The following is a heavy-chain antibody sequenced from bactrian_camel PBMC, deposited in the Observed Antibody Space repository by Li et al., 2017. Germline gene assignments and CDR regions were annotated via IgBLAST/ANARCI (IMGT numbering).Heavy chain of an antibody. D-gene: IGHD1*01. V-gene: IGHV3-2*01. CDR2: INGNSRNT. J-gene: IGHJ4*01. CDR3: AADAADEDRFPLLRTRCLSARHLYTY. Sequence: VQLVESGGGSAQAGGSLRLSCAASGFIFSSAFMSWVRQAPGKGLEWVSSINGNSRNTHYADSVKGRFTASRDNAKNTLYLHMDSLKSEDTAMYSCAADAADEDRFPLLRTRCLSARHLYTYWGQGTQVTVS. CDR1: GFIFSSAF.